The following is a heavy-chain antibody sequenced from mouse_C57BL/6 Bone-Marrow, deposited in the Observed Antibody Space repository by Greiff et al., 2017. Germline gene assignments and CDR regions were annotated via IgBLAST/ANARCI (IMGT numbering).Heavy chain of an antibody. Sequence: VQLQQSGAELARPGASVKMSCKASGYTFTSYTMHWVKQRPGQGLEWIGYINPSSGYTKYNQKFKDKATLTADRSSSTTYMQLSSLTSEDSAVYYFARSTTVPFDYWGQGTTLTVSS. CDR3: ARSTTVPFDY. CDR2: INPSSGYT. V-gene: IGHV1-4*01. J-gene: IGHJ2*01. CDR1: GYTFTSYT. D-gene: IGHD1-1*01.